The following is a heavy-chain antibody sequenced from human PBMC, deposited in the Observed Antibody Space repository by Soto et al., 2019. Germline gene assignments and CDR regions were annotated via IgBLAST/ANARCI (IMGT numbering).Heavy chain of an antibody. D-gene: IGHD5-18*01. J-gene: IGHJ6*03. V-gene: IGHV3-33*01. CDR2: IWFDGSST. CDR3: ARDRGGTAMFYYMDV. CDR1: GFSLRRFG. Sequence: QVQLVESGGGVVQPGGSLRLSCVASGFSLRRFGMHWVRQAPGKGLESVAVIWFDGSSTYYPDSMRGRSTVSRDNSKNTLYLQLSSLRAEDTAVYYCARDRGGTAMFYYMDVWGQGTTVTVSS.